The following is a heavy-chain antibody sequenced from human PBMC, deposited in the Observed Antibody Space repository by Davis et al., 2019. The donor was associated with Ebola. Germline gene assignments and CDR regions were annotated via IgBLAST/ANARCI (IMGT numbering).Heavy chain of an antibody. CDR1: GYTFTSYG. Sequence: ASVKVSCKASGYTFTSYGISWVRQAPGQGLEWMGWISAYNGNTNYAQKLQGRVTMTTDTSTSTAYMELRSLRSDDTAVYYCARDREEYSSSYGYYCYGMDVWGQGTTVTVSS. CDR2: ISAYNGNT. D-gene: IGHD6-6*01. J-gene: IGHJ6*02. CDR3: ARDREEYSSSYGYYCYGMDV. V-gene: IGHV1-18*01.